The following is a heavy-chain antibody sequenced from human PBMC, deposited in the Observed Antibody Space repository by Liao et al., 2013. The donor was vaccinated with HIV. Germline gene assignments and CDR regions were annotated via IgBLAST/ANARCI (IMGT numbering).Heavy chain of an antibody. D-gene: IGHD5/OR15-5a*01. J-gene: IGHJ4*02. CDR3: TRGVPPDY. V-gene: IGHV4-4*07. CDR2: IHPSGSS. CDR1: GGSISSYY. Sequence: QVQLQESGPGLVKPSETLSLTCAVSGGSISSYYWNWIRQSAGKGLEWIGRIHPSGSSSYNPSLKSRVTMSVDTSKNQFSLNLNSVTAADTAVYYCTRGVPPDYWGQGTQVTVSS.